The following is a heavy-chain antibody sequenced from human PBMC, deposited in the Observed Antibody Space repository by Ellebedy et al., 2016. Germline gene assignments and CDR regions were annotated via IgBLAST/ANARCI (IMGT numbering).Heavy chain of an antibody. CDR1: GYSFTSYW. CDR2: IDPSDSYT. J-gene: IGHJ6*02. Sequence: GESLKISCKGSGYSFTSYWISWVRQMPGKGLEWMGRIDPSDSYTNYSPSFQGHVTISADKSISTAYLQWSSLKASDTAMYYCARFLGVTAHRYYYGMDVWGQGTTVTVSS. V-gene: IGHV5-10-1*01. D-gene: IGHD2-21*02. CDR3: ARFLGVTAHRYYYGMDV.